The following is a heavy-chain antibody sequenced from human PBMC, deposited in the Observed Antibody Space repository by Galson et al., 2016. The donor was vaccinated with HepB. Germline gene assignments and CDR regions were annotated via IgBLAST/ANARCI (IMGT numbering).Heavy chain of an antibody. Sequence: SVKVSCKASGYTFTSYGISWVRQAPGQGLEWMGWISAYSGNTNYAQKFQGRVTVTTETPTSTAYMELRSLRSDDTALYYCVRDRIVTVGREVVKYFDFWGPRRLITVSS. D-gene: IGHD3-10*01. CDR1: GYTFTSYG. CDR2: ISAYSGNT. V-gene: IGHV1-18*01. CDR3: VRDRIVTVGREVVKYFDF. J-gene: IGHJ4*02.